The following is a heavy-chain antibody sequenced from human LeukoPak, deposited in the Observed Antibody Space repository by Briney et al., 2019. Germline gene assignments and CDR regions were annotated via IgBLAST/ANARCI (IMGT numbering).Heavy chain of an antibody. CDR3: ASFYCSGGSCYQYFSYYYMDV. CDR1: GGSISSSSYS. D-gene: IGHD2-15*01. J-gene: IGHJ6*03. V-gene: IGHV4-39*01. CDR2: IYYSGST. Sequence: SETLSLTCTVSGGSISSSSYSWGWIRQPPGKGLEWIGSIYYSGSTYYNPSLQSRVTISVDTSKDQFSLKLNSVTAADTAVYYCASFYCSGGSCYQYFSYYYMDVWGKGTTVTISS.